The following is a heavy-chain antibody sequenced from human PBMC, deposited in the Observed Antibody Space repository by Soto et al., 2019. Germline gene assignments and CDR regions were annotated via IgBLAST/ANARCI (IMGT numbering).Heavy chain of an antibody. V-gene: IGHV4-34*01. Sequence: QVQLQQWGAGLLKPSETLSLTCAVYGGSFSGYYWSWIRQPPGKGLEWVGEINHSGSTNYNPSLKSRVTISVDKSKNQFSLKLSSVTAADTAVYYCARSGSYYDFWSSYYFGGGMDVWGQGTTVTVSS. CDR3: ARSGSYYDFWSSYYFGGGMDV. J-gene: IGHJ6*02. D-gene: IGHD3-3*01. CDR1: GGSFSGYY. CDR2: INHSGST.